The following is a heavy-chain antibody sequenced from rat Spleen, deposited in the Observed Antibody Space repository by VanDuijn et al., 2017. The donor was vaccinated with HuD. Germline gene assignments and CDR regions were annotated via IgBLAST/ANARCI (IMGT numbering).Heavy chain of an antibody. Sequence: EVQLVESGGGLVQPGRSLKLSCAASGFTFSDYGVAWVRQAPKKGLEWVASISYEGSGTYYGDSVKGRFTISRDNAKSTLYLQMNSLRSEDTATYYCARLTPFDYWGQGVMVTVSS. CDR3: ARLTPFDY. CDR2: ISYEGSGT. D-gene: IGHD3-4*01. CDR1: GFTFSDYG. J-gene: IGHJ2*01. V-gene: IGHV5-22*01.